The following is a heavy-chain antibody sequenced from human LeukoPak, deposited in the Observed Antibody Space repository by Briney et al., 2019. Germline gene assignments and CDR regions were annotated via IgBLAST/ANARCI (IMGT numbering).Heavy chain of an antibody. CDR3: TRTVNSASDF. CDR1: GFTGSNNY. J-gene: IGHJ4*02. D-gene: IGHD4-23*01. CDR2: INQNGGVK. Sequence: GGSLRLSCAASGFTGSNNYMSWVRQAPGKGLEWVATINQNGGVKYYVDSVKGRFTISRDNAKTSLFLQMNSLRIDDTAMYYCTRTVNSASDFWGQGTLVTVSS. V-gene: IGHV3-7*03.